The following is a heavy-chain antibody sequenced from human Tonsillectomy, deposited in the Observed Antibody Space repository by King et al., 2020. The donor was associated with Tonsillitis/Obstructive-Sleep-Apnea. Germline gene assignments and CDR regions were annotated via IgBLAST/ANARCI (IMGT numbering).Heavy chain of an antibody. Sequence: QLVQSGPEVKKPGTSVKVSCKASGFIFSTSIVQWVRQARGQRPEWIGWIVVGSNDPNSAQQFQERVTFSRDMSKGTAYMELTSLRSEDTAVYYCAADGGSGYNSDAFDIWGQGTMVTVSS. J-gene: IGHJ3*02. CDR2: IVVGSNDP. D-gene: IGHD5-12*01. CDR3: AADGGSGYNSDAFDI. V-gene: IGHV1-58*01. CDR1: GFIFSTSI.